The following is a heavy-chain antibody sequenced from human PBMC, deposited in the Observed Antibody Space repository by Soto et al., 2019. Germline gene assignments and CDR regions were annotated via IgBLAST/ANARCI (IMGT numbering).Heavy chain of an antibody. CDR1: GGSFSGYY. CDR3: ARGGRVHPTYFDY. J-gene: IGHJ4*02. V-gene: IGHV4-34*01. Sequence: QVQLQQWGAGLLKPSETLSLTCAVYGGSFSGYYWSWIRQPPGKGLEWIGEINHSGSTNYNPSLKSRVTISVDTSKNQFSLKLSSVTAADTAVYYCARGGRVHPTYFDYWGQGTLVTVSS. CDR2: INHSGST.